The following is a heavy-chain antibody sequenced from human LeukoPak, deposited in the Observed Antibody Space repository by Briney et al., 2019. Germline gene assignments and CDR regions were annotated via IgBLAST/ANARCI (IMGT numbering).Heavy chain of an antibody. CDR3: ARDCKFEITDFWSGLGASYGMDV. CDR1: GGTFSSYA. Sequence: ASVKVSCKASGGTFSSYAISWVRQAPGQGLEWMGGIIPIFGTANYAQKFQGRVTITADESTSTAYMELSSLRSEDTAVYYCARDCKFEITDFWSGLGASYGMDVWGQGTTATVSS. V-gene: IGHV1-69*01. D-gene: IGHD3-3*01. CDR2: IIPIFGTA. J-gene: IGHJ6*02.